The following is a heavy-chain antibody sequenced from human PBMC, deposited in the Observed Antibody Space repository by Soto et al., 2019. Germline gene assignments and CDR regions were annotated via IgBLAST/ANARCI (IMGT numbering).Heavy chain of an antibody. D-gene: IGHD3-22*01. V-gene: IGHV4-59*08. CDR2: IYYSGST. CDR1: GGSISSYY. Sequence: QVQLKESGPGLVKPSETLSLTCTVSGGSISSYYWSWIRQPPGKGLEWIGYIYYSGSTNYNPSLKSRVTISVDTSKNQFSLKLSSVTAADTAVYYCASTRMIVAHFDYWGQGTLVTVSS. J-gene: IGHJ4*02. CDR3: ASTRMIVAHFDY.